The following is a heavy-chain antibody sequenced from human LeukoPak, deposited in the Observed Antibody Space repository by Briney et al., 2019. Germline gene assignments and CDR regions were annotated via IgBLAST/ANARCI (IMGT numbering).Heavy chain of an antibody. V-gene: IGHV1-8*01. CDR1: GYTFSSYD. CDR3: ARRPTLTGRRFDP. CDR2: MNPNSGNT. J-gene: IGHJ5*02. D-gene: IGHD3-9*01. Sequence: ASVKVSCKASGYTFSSYDITWVRQATGQGLEWMGWMNPNSGNTGYAQKFQGRVTMTRNTSISTAYMELSSLTSDDTAVYYCARRPTLTGRRFDPWGQGTLVTVSS.